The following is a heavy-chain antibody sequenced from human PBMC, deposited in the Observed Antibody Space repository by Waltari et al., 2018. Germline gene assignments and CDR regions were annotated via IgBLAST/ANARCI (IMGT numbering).Heavy chain of an antibody. CDR2: ISSSGSTI. D-gene: IGHD2-21*02. CDR1: GFTLSSYE. Sequence: EVQLVESGGGLVQPGGSLRLSCAASGFTLSSYEMNWVRQAPGKGLEWGSYISSSGSTIYYADSVKGRFTISRDNAKNSLYLQMNSLRAEDTAVYYCARVLVTATDYWGQGTLVTVSS. V-gene: IGHV3-48*03. J-gene: IGHJ4*02. CDR3: ARVLVTATDY.